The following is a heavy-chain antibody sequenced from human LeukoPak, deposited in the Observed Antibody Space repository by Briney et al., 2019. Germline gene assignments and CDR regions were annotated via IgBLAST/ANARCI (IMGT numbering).Heavy chain of an antibody. J-gene: IGHJ2*01. V-gene: IGHV3-9*01. Sequence: GKSLTLSCAVSGFSFYNNAMHWDWQAPAQALDLDWLSRSYSGSLGYAESVTGRFTISRDNAKNSLYLQMNSLRAEDTALYYCAKDMDYYGSGSEPNWYFDLWGRGTLVTVSS. CDR3: AKDMDYYGSGSEPNWYFDL. CDR2: SRSYSGSL. D-gene: IGHD3-10*01. CDR1: GFSFYNNA.